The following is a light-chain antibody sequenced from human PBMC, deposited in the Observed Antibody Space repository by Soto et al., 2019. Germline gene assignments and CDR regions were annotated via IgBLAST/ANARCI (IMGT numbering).Light chain of an antibody. V-gene: IGKV1-6*01. Sequence: AIQLSPWTSSLYESVGEMVTITCRSSQAIRTALGWYQQKPGKVPKLLIYAASILQSGVPSRFTGSGSGTDFTLTISSLQPENFETYYCLLDFRDFWAFGQGTKV. CDR3: LLDFRDFWA. CDR1: QAIRTA. J-gene: IGKJ1*01. CDR2: AAS.